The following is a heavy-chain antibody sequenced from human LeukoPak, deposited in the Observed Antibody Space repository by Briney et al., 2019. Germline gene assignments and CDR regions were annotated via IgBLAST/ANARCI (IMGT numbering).Heavy chain of an antibody. V-gene: IGHV3-74*01. J-gene: IGHJ4*02. CDR1: GFTFSSYW. Sequence: GGSLRLSCAASGFTFSSYWMHWVRQAPGKGLVWVSRINSDGSSTTYADSVNGRFTFSRDNAKNTLYLQMSSLRAEDTAVYYCARGSPYGDYGAFDYWGQGTLVTVSS. CDR2: INSDGSST. CDR3: ARGSPYGDYGAFDY. D-gene: IGHD4-17*01.